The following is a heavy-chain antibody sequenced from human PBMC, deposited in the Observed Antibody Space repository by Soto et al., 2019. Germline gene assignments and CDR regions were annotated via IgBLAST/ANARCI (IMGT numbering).Heavy chain of an antibody. CDR3: ASEYDSSGYYSSRPFDY. J-gene: IGHJ4*02. CDR2: IIPIFGTA. D-gene: IGHD3-22*01. V-gene: IGHV1-69*13. Sequence: SVKVSCKASGGTFSSYAISWVRQAPGQGLEWMGGIIPIFGTANYAQKFQGRVTITADESTSAAYMELSSLRSEDTAVYYCASEYDSSGYYSSRPFDYWGQGTLVTVSS. CDR1: GGTFSSYA.